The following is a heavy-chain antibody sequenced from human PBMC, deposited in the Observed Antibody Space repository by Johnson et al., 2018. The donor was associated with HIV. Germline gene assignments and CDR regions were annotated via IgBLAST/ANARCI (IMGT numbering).Heavy chain of an antibody. V-gene: IGHV3-30-3*01. D-gene: IGHD5-24*01. Sequence: QVQLVESGGGVVQPGRSLRLSCAASGFTFSSYAMHWVRQAPGKGLEWVAVISYDGSNKYYADSVKGRFTISRDNSKNTLYLQMNSLRAEYTAVYYCARDGDEFGDGYNPTEIWGQGTMVTVSS. CDR2: ISYDGSNK. CDR3: ARDGDEFGDGYNPTEI. CDR1: GFTFSSYA. J-gene: IGHJ3*02.